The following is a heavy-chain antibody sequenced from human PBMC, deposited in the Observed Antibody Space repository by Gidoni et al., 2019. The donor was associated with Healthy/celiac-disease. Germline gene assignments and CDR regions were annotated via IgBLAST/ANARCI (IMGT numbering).Heavy chain of an antibody. Sequence: QGQLQESGPGLVKPAEPLSLTGTDAGGSISRYYWSWIRQPPGKGMEWIGYIYDSGSTNYNPSLKSRVTISVDTSKTQFSLKLSFVTAADTAVYYCARAMATIVDAFDIWGQVTMVTVSS. V-gene: IGHV4-59*01. CDR2: IYDSGST. J-gene: IGHJ3*02. CDR1: GGSISRYY. CDR3: ARAMATIVDAFDI. D-gene: IGHD5-12*01.